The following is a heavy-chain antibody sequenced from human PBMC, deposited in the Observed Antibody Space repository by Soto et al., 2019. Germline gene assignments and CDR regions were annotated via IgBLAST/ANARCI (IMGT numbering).Heavy chain of an antibody. V-gene: IGHV3-23*01. CDR2: ISGSGGST. J-gene: IGHJ4*02. Sequence: GGSLRLSCAASGFTFSSYAMSWVRQAPGKGLEWVSAISGSGGSTYYADSVKGRFTISRDNSKNTLYLQMNSLRAGDTAVYYCAQTSVGDFWSGYPYYFDYWGQGTLVTVSS. CDR3: AQTSVGDFWSGYPYYFDY. CDR1: GFTFSSYA. D-gene: IGHD3-3*01.